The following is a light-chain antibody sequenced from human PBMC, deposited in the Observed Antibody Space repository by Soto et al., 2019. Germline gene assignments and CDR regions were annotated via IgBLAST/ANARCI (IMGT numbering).Light chain of an antibody. Sequence: VLPHSPCALSWSPGDSATLNCLASQSVSSNYLAWYQQKPGQAPRLLIYGASSRATGIPDRFSGSGSGTDFTLTISRLEPEAFAVYYCQQYGDSPPETFGQGTRLEI. CDR2: GAS. CDR1: QSVSSNY. J-gene: IGKJ5*01. V-gene: IGKV3-20*01. CDR3: QQYGDSPPET.